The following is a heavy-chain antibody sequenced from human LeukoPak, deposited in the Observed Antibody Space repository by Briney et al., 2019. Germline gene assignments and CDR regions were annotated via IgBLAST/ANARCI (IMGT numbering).Heavy chain of an antibody. CDR2: VYYTGST. CDR1: GGSISSSSYY. D-gene: IGHD5-24*01. CDR3: ARQLGDGYNLVYWFDP. V-gene: IGHV4-39*01. Sequence: PSETLSLTCTVSGGSISSSSYYLGWIRQSPGKGLEWIGSVYYTGSTQDNPSLKGRVTISEDTSKNQFSLKLTSVTAEDTAVYYCARQLGDGYNLVYWFDPWGQGTLVTVSS. J-gene: IGHJ5*02.